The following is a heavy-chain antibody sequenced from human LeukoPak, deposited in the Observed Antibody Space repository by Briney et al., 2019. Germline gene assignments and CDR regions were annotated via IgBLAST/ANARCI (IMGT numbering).Heavy chain of an antibody. CDR1: GGTFSSYA. D-gene: IGHD1-7*01. CDR3: AAGQGTGTTRIKYYYYMDV. V-gene: IGHV1-69*06. J-gene: IGHJ6*03. CDR2: IIPLFGTA. Sequence: ASVKVSCKASGGTFSSYAISWVRQAPGQGLEWMGGIIPLFGTANYAQKFQGRVTITADKSTSTAYMELSSLRSEDTAVYYCAAGQGTGTTRIKYYYYMDVWGKGTTVTVSS.